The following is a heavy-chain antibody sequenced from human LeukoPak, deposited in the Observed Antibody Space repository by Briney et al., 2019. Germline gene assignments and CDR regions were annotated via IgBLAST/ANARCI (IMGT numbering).Heavy chain of an antibody. J-gene: IGHJ4*02. CDR2: INPNSGGT. Sequence: ASVKVSCKASGYTFTGYYMHWVRQAPGQGLEWMGWINPNSGGTNYAQRFQGRVTMTRDTSISTAYMELSRLRSDDTAVYYCARDLPRTVVIKDYWGQGTLVTVSS. CDR3: ARDLPRTVVIKDY. D-gene: IGHD3-22*01. V-gene: IGHV1-2*02. CDR1: GYTFTGYY.